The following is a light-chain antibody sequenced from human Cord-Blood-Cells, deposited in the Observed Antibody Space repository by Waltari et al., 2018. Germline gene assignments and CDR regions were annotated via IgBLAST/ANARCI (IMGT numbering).Light chain of an antibody. CDR1: QSLLHSKGYNY. V-gene: IGKV2-28*01. CDR3: MQALQTPWT. Sequence: DIVMTQSPLSLPVTPGEPASISCRSSQSLLHSKGYNYLDWYLQKPGQSPQLLIYLGSNRASEVPDRFSGSGSGTDFTLKISRVEAEDVGVYYCMQALQTPWTFGQGTKVEIK. CDR2: LGS. J-gene: IGKJ1*01.